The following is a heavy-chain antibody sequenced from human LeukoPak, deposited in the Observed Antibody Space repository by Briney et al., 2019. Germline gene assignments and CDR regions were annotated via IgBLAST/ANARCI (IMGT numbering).Heavy chain of an antibody. CDR1: GYTFTSYD. Sequence: ASVKVSCKASGYTFTSYDINWVRQATGQGLEWMGWMNPNSGNTGYAQKFQGRVTITRNTSISTAYMELSSLRSEDTAVYYCARGTYGSGSYWIDYYYYYMDVWGKGTTVTVSS. CDR3: ARGTYGSGSYWIDYYYYYMDV. J-gene: IGHJ6*03. V-gene: IGHV1-8*03. CDR2: MNPNSGNT. D-gene: IGHD3-10*01.